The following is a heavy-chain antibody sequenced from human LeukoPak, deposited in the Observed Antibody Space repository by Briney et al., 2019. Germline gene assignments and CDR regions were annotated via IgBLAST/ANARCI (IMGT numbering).Heavy chain of an antibody. CDR3: ARDRVVRGAPNWFDP. V-gene: IGHV3-33*01. J-gene: IGHJ5*02. Sequence: GGSLRLSCAASGFTFNNYGMHWVRQAPGKGLEWVAVIWYDGSNKYYADPVKGRFTISRDNSKNTLYLQMNSLRAEDTAVYYCARDRVVRGAPNWFDPWGQGTLVTVSS. CDR2: IWYDGSNK. CDR1: GFTFNNYG. D-gene: IGHD3-10*01.